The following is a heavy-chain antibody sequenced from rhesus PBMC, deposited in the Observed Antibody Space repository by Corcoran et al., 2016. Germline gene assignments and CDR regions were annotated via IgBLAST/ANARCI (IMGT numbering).Heavy chain of an antibody. CDR3: ARENSWNYFDY. V-gene: IGHV4-127*01. CDR1: GYSISSGYG. D-gene: IGHD1-1-1*01. Sequence: QVQLQESGPGLVKPSETLSLTCAVSGYSISSGYGWSWIRQPPGKGLEWIGYSGGSRGSTNDNPSLKSRVTISKDTSKNQFSLKRSSVTAADTAVYYCARENSWNYFDYWGQGVLVTVSS. J-gene: IGHJ4*01. CDR2: SGGSRGST.